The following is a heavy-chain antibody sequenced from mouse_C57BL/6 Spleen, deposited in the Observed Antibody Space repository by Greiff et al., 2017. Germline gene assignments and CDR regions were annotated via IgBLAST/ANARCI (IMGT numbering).Heavy chain of an antibody. CDR2: INPNNGGT. CDR3: ARRYDGSSYTYWYFDV. D-gene: IGHD1-1*01. Sequence: VQLQQSGPVLVKPGASVKMSCKASGYTFTDYNMHWVKQRHGKSLEWIGYINPNNGGTSYNQKFKGQATLTVNKSSSTAYMELRSLTADDSAVYYCARRYDGSSYTYWYFDVWGTGTTVTVSS. V-gene: IGHV1-22*01. CDR1: GYTFTDYN. J-gene: IGHJ1*03.